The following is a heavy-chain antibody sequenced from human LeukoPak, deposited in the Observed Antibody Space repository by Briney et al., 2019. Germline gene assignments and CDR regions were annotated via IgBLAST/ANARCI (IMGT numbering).Heavy chain of an antibody. V-gene: IGHV3-23*01. CDR2: ISGSGGST. Sequence: GGSLRLSCAASGFTFSSYAMSWVRQTPGKGLEWVSAISGSGGSTYYADSVKGRFTISRDNSKNTLFLQMNSLRVEDTAVYYCVRGGTDILLEPPAIPFDYWGQGALVTVSS. J-gene: IGHJ4*02. CDR3: VRGGTDILLEPPAIPFDY. D-gene: IGHD2-8*01. CDR1: GFTFSSYA.